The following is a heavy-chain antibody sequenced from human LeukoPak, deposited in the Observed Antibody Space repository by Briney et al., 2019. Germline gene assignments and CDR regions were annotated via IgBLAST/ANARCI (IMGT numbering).Heavy chain of an antibody. CDR3: APVSYCSSTSCPRGC. Sequence: GGSLRLSCAASGFTFSSYSMNWVRQAPGKGLEWVSYISSSSSTIYYADSVKGRFTISRDNAKNSLYLQMNSLRDEDTAVYYCAPVSYCSSTSCPRGCWGQGTLVTVSS. V-gene: IGHV3-48*02. D-gene: IGHD2-2*01. J-gene: IGHJ4*02. CDR2: ISSSSSTI. CDR1: GFTFSSYS.